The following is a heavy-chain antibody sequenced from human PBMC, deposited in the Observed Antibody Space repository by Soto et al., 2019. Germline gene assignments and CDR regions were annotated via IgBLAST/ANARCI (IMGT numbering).Heavy chain of an antibody. J-gene: IGHJ3*02. Sequence: EVQLVESGGGLVQPGGSLRLSCAASGFTFSSYWMSWVRQAPGKGLEWVANIKQDGSEKYYVDSVKGRFTISRDNAKNPLYLQMNSLRAEDTAVYYCATFPTYYDFWSGLADAFDIWGQGTMVTASS. CDR3: ATFPTYYDFWSGLADAFDI. CDR1: GFTFSSYW. D-gene: IGHD3-3*01. V-gene: IGHV3-7*01. CDR2: IKQDGSEK.